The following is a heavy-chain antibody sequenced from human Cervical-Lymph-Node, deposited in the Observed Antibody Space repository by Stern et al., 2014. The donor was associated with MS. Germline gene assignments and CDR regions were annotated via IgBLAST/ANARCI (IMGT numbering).Heavy chain of an antibody. CDR3: ARRRSLLGPYAMDV. CDR2: IWYDGTEE. Sequence: VQLVESGGGVVQPGRSLRISCAASGFTFENYGMHWVRQAPGKGLEWVALIWYDGTEEYYTDSVKGRFTIFRDNSKRILYLQMNRLRAEDTAVYYCARRRSLLGPYAMDVWGQGTPVIVSS. CDR1: GFTFENYG. V-gene: IGHV3-33*01. D-gene: IGHD3-16*01. J-gene: IGHJ6*02.